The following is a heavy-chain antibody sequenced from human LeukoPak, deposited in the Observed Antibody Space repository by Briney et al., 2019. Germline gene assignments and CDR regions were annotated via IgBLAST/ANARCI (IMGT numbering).Heavy chain of an antibody. CDR3: ARLTYDILTEHSDAFDI. D-gene: IGHD3-9*01. V-gene: IGHV5-51*01. J-gene: IGHJ3*02. Sequence: GESLKISCKGSGYSFTSYWIGWARQMPGKGLEWMGIIYPGDSDTRYSPSFQGQVTISADKSISTAYLQWSSLKASDTAMYYCARLTYDILTEHSDAFDIWGQGTMVTVSS. CDR1: GYSFTSYW. CDR2: IYPGDSDT.